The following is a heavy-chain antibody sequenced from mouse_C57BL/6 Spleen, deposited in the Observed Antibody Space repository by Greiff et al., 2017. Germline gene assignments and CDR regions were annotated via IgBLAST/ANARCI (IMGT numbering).Heavy chain of an antibody. CDR2: INPNYGTT. D-gene: IGHD1-1*01. CDR1: GYSFTDYN. CDR3: ATGIYYGSRDAMDY. V-gene: IGHV1-39*01. Sequence: VQLQQSGPELVKPGASVKISCKASGYSFTDYNMNWVKQSNGKSLEWIGVINPNYGTTSYNQKFKGKATLTVDQSSSTAYIQLNSLTSEDSAVYYCATGIYYGSRDAMDYWGQGTSVTVSS. J-gene: IGHJ4*01.